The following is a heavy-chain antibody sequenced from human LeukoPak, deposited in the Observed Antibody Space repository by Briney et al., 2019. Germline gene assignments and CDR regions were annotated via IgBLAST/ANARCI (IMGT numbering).Heavy chain of an antibody. CDR2: INEDGSAR. Sequence: PGGSLRLSCAASGFTFSTYWMSWVRQAPGKGLEWVANINEDGSARYYVDSVKGRFTISRDNAKNSLYLQLTSLRAEDTAVYYCARGITCDYWGQGTLVSVSS. V-gene: IGHV3-7*04. D-gene: IGHD5-24*01. J-gene: IGHJ4*02. CDR1: GFTFSTYW. CDR3: ARGITCDY.